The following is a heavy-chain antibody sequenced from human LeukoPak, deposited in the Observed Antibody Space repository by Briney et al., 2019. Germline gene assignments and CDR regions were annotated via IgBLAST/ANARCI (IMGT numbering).Heavy chain of an antibody. CDR1: VGSFSGYY. CDR2: INHSGST. D-gene: IGHD3-10*01. V-gene: IGHV4-34*01. Sequence: SETLSLTCAVNVGSFSGYYWSWIRQPPGKGLEWIGEINHSGSTNYNSSLKSRVTISVDTSKNQFSLKLSSVTAADTAVYYCARGYYGSGSHCCHVDVWGKGTTITVSA. CDR3: ARGYYGSGSHCCHVDV. J-gene: IGHJ6*04.